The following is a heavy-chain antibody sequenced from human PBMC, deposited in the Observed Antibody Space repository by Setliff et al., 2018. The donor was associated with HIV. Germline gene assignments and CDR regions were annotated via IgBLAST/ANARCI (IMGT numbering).Heavy chain of an antibody. J-gene: IGHJ6*03. CDR2: FYYNGDS. CDR1: GDSVNDRSYF. D-gene: IGHD5-18*01. CDR3: ARDVYTNGYGYYYFYMDV. V-gene: IGHV4-39*07. Sequence: PSETLSLTCTVSGDSVNDRSYFWGWIRQPPGKGLEWIGTFYYNGDSRYNPSLKSRVTISVDTSKNQFSLNLNSVTAADTAVYFCARDVYTNGYGYYYFYMDVWGKGTTVTVS.